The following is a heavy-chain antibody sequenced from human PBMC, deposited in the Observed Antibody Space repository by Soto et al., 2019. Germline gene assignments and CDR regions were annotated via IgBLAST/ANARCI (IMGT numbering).Heavy chain of an antibody. V-gene: IGHV3-21*01. CDR1: GFTFNFYS. J-gene: IGHJ4*02. CDR2: ISSISSYI. Sequence: KSGGSLRLSCAASGFTFNFYSMNWVRQAPGKGLEWVSSISSISSYIYYADSVKGRFTISRDNAKNSLYLQMNSLRAEDTAVYYCARDRTDRADFDYIDYWGQGTLVTVSS. CDR3: ARDRTDRADFDYIDY. D-gene: IGHD3-22*01.